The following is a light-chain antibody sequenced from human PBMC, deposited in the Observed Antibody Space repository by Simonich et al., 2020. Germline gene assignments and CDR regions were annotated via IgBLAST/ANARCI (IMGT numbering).Light chain of an antibody. CDR2: WAS. J-gene: IGKJ1*01. CDR3: QQYYSTPRT. CDR1: QSVLYSSNNKNY. Sequence: DIVMTQSPDSLAVSLGEKATINCKSSQSVLYSSNNKNYLAWYQQKPGQPPKLLIYWASTLEFGVPDRFRGSGSGTDFTLTISSLQAEDVAVYYCQQYYSTPRTFGQGTKVEIK. V-gene: IGKV4-1*01.